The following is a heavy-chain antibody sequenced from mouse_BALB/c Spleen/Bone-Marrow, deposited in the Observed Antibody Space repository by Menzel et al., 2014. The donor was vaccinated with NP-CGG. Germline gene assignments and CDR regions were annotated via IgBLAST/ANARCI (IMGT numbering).Heavy chain of an antibody. J-gene: IGHJ3*01. V-gene: IGHV2-5*01. Sequence: VKLMESGPGLVQPSQSLSITCTISGFSLTPYGVHWVRQSPGKGLEWLGVIWRGGSTDYNPVFMSRLSITQDNSKSQVFFKMNSLQTDDTAIYYCAKNKDYDYAWFAYWGQGTLVTVSA. D-gene: IGHD2-4*01. CDR2: IWRGGST. CDR3: AKNKDYDYAWFAY. CDR1: GFSLTPYG.